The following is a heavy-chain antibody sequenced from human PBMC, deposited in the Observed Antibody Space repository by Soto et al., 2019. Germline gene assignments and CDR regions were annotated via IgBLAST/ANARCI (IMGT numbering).Heavy chain of an antibody. Sequence: PGESLKISWQGSGYRFTRNWIGWGRQMPWKGLEWMWIIYPGDSDTRYNPSFKGQVTISADKSTSTAYLQWSSLKASDTAIYYCARPTGTTDYYYGMDVWGQATTVTVSS. CDR1: GYRFTRNW. V-gene: IGHV5-51*01. CDR2: IYPGDSDT. J-gene: IGHJ6*02. D-gene: IGHD1-1*01. CDR3: ARPTGTTDYYYGMDV.